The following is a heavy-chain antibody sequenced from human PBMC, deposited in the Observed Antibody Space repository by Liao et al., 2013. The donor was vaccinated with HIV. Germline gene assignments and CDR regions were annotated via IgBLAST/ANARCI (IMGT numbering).Heavy chain of an antibody. D-gene: IGHD3-10*01. CDR3: ARTPFGRGAFDL. V-gene: IGHV4-30-4*08. Sequence: QVQLQESGPGLVKPSQTLSLTCTIFGGSFKTDDFYWSWIRQPPGKALEYIGYIFHTGATYNNPSLKSRSTMSGDTSRNQFSLRLTSVTAADTAVYFCARTPFGRGAFDLWG. CDR2: IFHTGAT. J-gene: IGHJ3*01. CDR1: GGSFKTDDFY.